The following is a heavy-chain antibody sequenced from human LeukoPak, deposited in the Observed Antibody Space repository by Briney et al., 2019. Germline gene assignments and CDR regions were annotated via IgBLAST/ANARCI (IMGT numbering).Heavy chain of an antibody. J-gene: IGHJ4*02. CDR1: GFTFSSYW. D-gene: IGHD5-12*01. CDR3: PKLHGWLLTRYYFDY. Sequence: GGSLRLSCAASGFTFSSYWMSWVRQAPGKGLEWVANIKQDGSEKYYVDSVKGRFTISRDNAKHSLYLQMNSLRAVHTAVYYYPKLHGWLLTRYYFDYWGQATLVTVSS. CDR2: IKQDGSEK. V-gene: IGHV3-7*01.